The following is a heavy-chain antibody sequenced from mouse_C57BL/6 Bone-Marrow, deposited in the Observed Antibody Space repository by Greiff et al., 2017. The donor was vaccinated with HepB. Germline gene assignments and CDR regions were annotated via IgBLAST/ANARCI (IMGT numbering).Heavy chain of an antibody. D-gene: IGHD1-1*01. CDR1: GYTFTSYT. Sequence: VKLVESGAELARPGASVKMSCKASGYTFTSYTMHWVKQRPGQGLEWIGYINPSSGYTKYNQKFKDKATLTADKSSSTAYMQLSSLTSEDSAVYYCASNRATVVYFDYWGQGTTLTVSS. V-gene: IGHV1-4*01. CDR3: ASNRATVVYFDY. J-gene: IGHJ2*01. CDR2: INPSSGYT.